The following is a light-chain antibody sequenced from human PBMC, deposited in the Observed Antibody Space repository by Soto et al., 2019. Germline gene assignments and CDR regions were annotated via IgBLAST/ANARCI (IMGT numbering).Light chain of an antibody. Sequence: DIQMTQSPSSLSASVGDRVTITCRASQNISSYLNWYQQKPGKAPKLLIYAASNLQSGGPSRFSGSGSGTEFSLTISSLQPEDFATYSCQQSDSIPLTFGPGTKVGI. J-gene: IGKJ3*01. CDR2: AAS. CDR3: QQSDSIPLT. V-gene: IGKV1-39*01. CDR1: QNISSY.